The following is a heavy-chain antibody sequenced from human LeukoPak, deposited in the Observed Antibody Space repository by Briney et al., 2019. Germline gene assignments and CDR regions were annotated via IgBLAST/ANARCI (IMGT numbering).Heavy chain of an antibody. V-gene: IGHV5-51*01. Sequence: GESLQISCQGSGSSFTSYWIGWVRQLPGKGLEWMGIIYPGDSDTRYSPSFQGQVTISADKSISTAYLQWSSLKASDTAMYYCARAPYGDLYYFDYWGQGTLVSVSS. CDR3: ARAPYGDLYYFDY. D-gene: IGHD4-17*01. CDR2: IYPGDSDT. CDR1: GSSFTSYW. J-gene: IGHJ4*02.